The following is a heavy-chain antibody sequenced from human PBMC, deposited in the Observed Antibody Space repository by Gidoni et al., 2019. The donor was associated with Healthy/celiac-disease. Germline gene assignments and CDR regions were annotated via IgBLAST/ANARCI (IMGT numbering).Heavy chain of an antibody. Sequence: QVQLVESGGGLVKPGGSLRLSCAASGFTFRHYYMSWIRQAPGKGLEWVSYISSSSSYTNYTDSVKGRFTISRDNAKNSLYLQMNSLRAEDTAVYYCARDRENSGYDLLPWFDPWGQGTLVTVSS. CDR3: ARDRENSGYDLLPWFDP. J-gene: IGHJ5*02. D-gene: IGHD5-12*01. V-gene: IGHV3-11*05. CDR2: ISSSSSYT. CDR1: GFTFRHYY.